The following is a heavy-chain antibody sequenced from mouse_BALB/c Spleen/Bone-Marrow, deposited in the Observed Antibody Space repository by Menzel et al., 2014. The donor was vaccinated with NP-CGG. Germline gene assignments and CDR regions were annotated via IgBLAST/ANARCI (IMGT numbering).Heavy chain of an antibody. CDR2: IDPANGNT. J-gene: IGHJ4*01. D-gene: IGHD2-1*01. Sequence: EVKLMESGAELVKPGASVKLSCTASGFNIKDTYMHWVEQRPEQGLEWIGRIDPANGNTKYDPKFQGKATITADTSSNTAYLQLSSLTSEDTAVYYCAFIYYGYAMDYWGQGTSVTVSS. V-gene: IGHV14-3*02. CDR3: AFIYYGYAMDY. CDR1: GFNIKDTY.